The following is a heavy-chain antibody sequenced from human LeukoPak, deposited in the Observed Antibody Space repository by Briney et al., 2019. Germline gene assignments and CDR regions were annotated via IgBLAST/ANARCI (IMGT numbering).Heavy chain of an antibody. V-gene: IGHV4-59*08. D-gene: IGHD1-1*01. CDR1: GGSVSSFY. J-gene: IGHJ2*01. CDR3: ARRTTLYWYFDL. Sequence: SETLSLTCTVSGGSVSSFYWSWIRQPPGKGLEWIGYIHDGDISYNPSLRSRVIISVDTSKSQFSLKLSSVTAADTAVYYCARRTTLYWYFDLWGRGTLVTVSS. CDR2: IHDGDI.